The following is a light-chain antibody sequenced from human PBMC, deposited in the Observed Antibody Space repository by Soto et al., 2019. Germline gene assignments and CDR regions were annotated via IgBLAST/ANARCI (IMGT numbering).Light chain of an antibody. CDR1: SSNIGSNP. V-gene: IGLV1-44*01. Sequence: QSVLTQPPSASGTPGQRVTISCSGSSSNIGSNPVNWYQQLPGTAPKLLIYSNDQRPSGVPDRVSGSRSGTSASLAISGLRSDDEADYYCATRDDSLNGPVFGGGTKLTVL. J-gene: IGLJ3*02. CDR3: ATRDDSLNGPV. CDR2: SND.